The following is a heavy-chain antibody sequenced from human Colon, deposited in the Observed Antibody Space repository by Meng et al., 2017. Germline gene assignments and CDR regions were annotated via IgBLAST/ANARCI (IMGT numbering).Heavy chain of an antibody. V-gene: IGHV4-4*02. D-gene: IGHD1-7*01. CDR3: ARVGPGELPNFFDP. CDR1: GGSISSGDW. Sequence: QVHLAAAGPGVVKPWGTLSRTCAVSGGSISSGDWWSWVRQPPGKGLEWIAEIDHTGNTNYNPSLKSRVTISVDKSKNQFSLKLSFMTAADTAVYYCARVGPGELPNFFDPWGQGTLVTVSS. J-gene: IGHJ5*02. CDR2: IDHTGNT.